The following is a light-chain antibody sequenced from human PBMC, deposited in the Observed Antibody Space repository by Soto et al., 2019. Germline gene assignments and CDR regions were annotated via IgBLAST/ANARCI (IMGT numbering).Light chain of an antibody. Sequence: DIQMTQSPSSLSASVGDRVTISCRASETIATYLNWYQQKPGRVPEVLIYGASRLQRGVPSRFTGSGYGINLPLSIIQFRPAEFATYYCQHFDTFPRTSGQGT. V-gene: IGKV1-39*01. J-gene: IGKJ2*02. CDR2: GAS. CDR1: ETIATY. CDR3: QHFDTFPRT.